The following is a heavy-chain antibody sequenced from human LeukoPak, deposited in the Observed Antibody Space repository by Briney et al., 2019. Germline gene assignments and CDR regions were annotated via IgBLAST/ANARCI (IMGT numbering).Heavy chain of an antibody. Sequence: PGGSLRLSCAASAFTFSSYDMSWVRQAPGKGLQWLSAISGSGGSTSYADSVKGRFTISRDNSKNTLYLQMNSLRAEDTAVYCCAIMPGGYYCVVRAWGEGTLVTVSS. CDR2: ISGSGGST. D-gene: IGHD3-22*01. CDR3: AIMPGGYYCVVRA. V-gene: IGHV3-23*01. CDR1: AFTFSSYD. J-gene: IGHJ4*02.